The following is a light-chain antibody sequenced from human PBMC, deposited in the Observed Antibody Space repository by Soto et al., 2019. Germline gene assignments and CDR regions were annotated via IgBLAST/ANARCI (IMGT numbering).Light chain of an antibody. V-gene: IGLV2-23*01. CDR1: SSDIGTYNL. CDR3: CSYAGSGTDNYV. J-gene: IGLJ1*01. CDR2: EGI. Sequence: QSVLTQPASVSGSPGQSITISCTGTSSDIGTYNLVSWYQHYPDKAPKLMIYEGIKRPSGVSNRFSGSKSGNTAFLTISGLQAEDEADYYCCSYAGSGTDNYVFGSGTKFTVL.